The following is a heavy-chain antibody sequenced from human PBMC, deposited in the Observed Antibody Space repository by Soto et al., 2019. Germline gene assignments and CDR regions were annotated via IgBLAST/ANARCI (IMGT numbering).Heavy chain of an antibody. Sequence: PSETLSLTCTVSGGSISSYYWSWIRQPPGKGLEWIGYIYDIKSTNYNPSLKSRVTISADTSKNQFSLKLSSVTVADTAVYYCAGQPYNSRFDPWGQGTLVTVSS. V-gene: IGHV4-59*08. CDR3: AGQPYNSRFDP. CDR1: GGSISSYY. D-gene: IGHD1-20*01. J-gene: IGHJ5*02. CDR2: IYDIKST.